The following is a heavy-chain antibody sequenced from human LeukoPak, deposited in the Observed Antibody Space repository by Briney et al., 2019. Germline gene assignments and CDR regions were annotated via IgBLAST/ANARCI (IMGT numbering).Heavy chain of an antibody. J-gene: IGHJ6*02. CDR1: GGSFSGYY. D-gene: IGHD4-17*01. Sequence: KPSETLSLTCAVYGGSFSGYYWSWIRQPPGKGLEWIGEINHSGSTNYNPSLKSRVTISVDTSKNQFSLKLSSVTAADTAVYYCARGSPKSVTTSEARGFGYYYYGMDVWGQGTTVTVSS. CDR2: INHSGST. V-gene: IGHV4-34*01. CDR3: ARGSPKSVTTSEARGFGYYYYGMDV.